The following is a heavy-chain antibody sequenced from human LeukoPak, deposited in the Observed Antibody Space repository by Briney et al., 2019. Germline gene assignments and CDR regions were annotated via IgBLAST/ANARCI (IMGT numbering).Heavy chain of an antibody. V-gene: IGHV4-28*05. CDR1: GFSMSSYGW. Sequence: SETLSLTCAVSGFSMSSYGWWAWIRQPPGKELEWIGYIYYSGSIFYNPSLKSRVTMSVDTSKNQFSLKLTSVTAVDTAVYYCARMPTYYYYMDVWGRGTTVTVSS. CDR2: IYYSGSI. J-gene: IGHJ6*03. CDR3: ARMPTYYYYMDV.